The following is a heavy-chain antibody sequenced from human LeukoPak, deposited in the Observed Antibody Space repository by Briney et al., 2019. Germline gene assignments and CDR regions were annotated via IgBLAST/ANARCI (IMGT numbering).Heavy chain of an antibody. V-gene: IGHV3-30*03. D-gene: IGHD2-2*01. CDR2: ISYGGSNK. J-gene: IGHJ4*02. Sequence: GGSLRLSCAASGFTFSSYGMHWVRQAPGKGLEWVAVISYGGSNKYYADSVKGRFTISRDNSKNTLYLQMNSLRAEDTAVYYCAGVVPAGPFDYWGQGTLVTVSS. CDR1: GFTFSSYG. CDR3: AGVVPAGPFDY.